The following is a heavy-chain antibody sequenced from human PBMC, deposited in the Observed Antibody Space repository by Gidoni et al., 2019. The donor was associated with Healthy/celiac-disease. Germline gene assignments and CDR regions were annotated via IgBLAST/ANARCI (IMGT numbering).Heavy chain of an antibody. CDR3: APTDRSWYTFDP. J-gene: IGHJ5*02. D-gene: IGHD6-13*01. V-gene: IGHV2-5*01. CDR2: IYWNDDK. Sequence: GKALEWLALIYWNDDKRYSPSLKSRLTITKDTSKNQVVLTMTNMDPVDTATYYCAPTDRSWYTFDPWGQGTLVTVSS.